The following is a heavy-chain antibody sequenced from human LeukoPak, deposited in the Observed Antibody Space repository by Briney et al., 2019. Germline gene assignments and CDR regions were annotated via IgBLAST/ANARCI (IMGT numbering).Heavy chain of an antibody. J-gene: IGHJ2*01. CDR3: ARRFGDYWYFDL. Sequence: GASLQISWKGSGCRFTSYWISWGRQMPGKGLEGMGRIDPSDSYTNYSPSFQGHVTISADTSITTAYLQWSSLKASDTAMYYCARRFGDYWYFDLWGRGTLVTVSS. D-gene: IGHD3-16*01. CDR2: IDPSDSYT. V-gene: IGHV5-10-1*01. CDR1: GCRFTSYW.